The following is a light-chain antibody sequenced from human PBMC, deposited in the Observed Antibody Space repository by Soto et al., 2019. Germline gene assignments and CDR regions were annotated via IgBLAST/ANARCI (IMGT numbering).Light chain of an antibody. CDR3: ATWDDSLNAVV. J-gene: IGLJ2*01. V-gene: IGLV2-14*01. CDR2: EVS. CDR1: SSDVGTYKY. Sequence: QSALTQPASVSGSPGQSITISCTGSSSDVGTYKYVSWYQQHPGEAPKLMIYEVSNRPSGVSDRFSGSKSGNTASLAISGLQSEDEADYYCATWDDSLNAVVFGGGTKLTVL.